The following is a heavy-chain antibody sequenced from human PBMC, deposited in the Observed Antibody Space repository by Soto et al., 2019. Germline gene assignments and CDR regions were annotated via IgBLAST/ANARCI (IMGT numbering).Heavy chain of an antibody. CDR1: GGSISSYY. CDR3: ARLNDFWSGYPHYYYYYMDV. J-gene: IGHJ6*03. V-gene: IGHV4-59*08. D-gene: IGHD3-3*01. Sequence: PSETLSLTCTVSGGSISSYYWSWIRQPPGKGLEWIGYIYYSGSTNYNPSLKSRVTISVDTSKNQFSLKLSSVTAADTAVYYCARLNDFWSGYPHYYYYYMDVWGKGTTVTVSS. CDR2: IYYSGST.